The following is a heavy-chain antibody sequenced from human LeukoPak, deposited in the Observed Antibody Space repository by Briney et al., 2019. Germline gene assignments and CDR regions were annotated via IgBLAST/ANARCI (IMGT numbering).Heavy chain of an antibody. CDR3: ARSSYSSSWYRSDY. V-gene: IGHV3-30*04. CDR2: ISYGGSNK. Sequence: GGSLRLSCAASGFTFSSYAMHWVRQAPGEGLEWVAVISYGGSNKYYADSVKGRFTISRDNSKNTLYLQMNSLRAEDTAVYYCARSSYSSSWYRSDYWGQGTLVTVSS. J-gene: IGHJ4*02. CDR1: GFTFSSYA. D-gene: IGHD6-13*01.